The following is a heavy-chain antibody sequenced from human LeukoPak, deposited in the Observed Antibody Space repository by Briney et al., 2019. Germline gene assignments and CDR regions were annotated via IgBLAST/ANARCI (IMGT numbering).Heavy chain of an antibody. CDR2: IYYSGNT. CDR3: ARAVDTTLAPSIFFDS. Sequence: EPSETLSLTCAVSGGSINSGDYCWSWIRQPPGKGLEWIGYIYYSGNTNYNPSLKSRVTISLDTSKNQFSLRLTSVTAADTAVFYCARAVDTTLAPSIFFDSWGQGTLVTVSS. J-gene: IGHJ4*02. D-gene: IGHD5-18*01. CDR1: GGSINSGDYC. V-gene: IGHV4-30-4*08.